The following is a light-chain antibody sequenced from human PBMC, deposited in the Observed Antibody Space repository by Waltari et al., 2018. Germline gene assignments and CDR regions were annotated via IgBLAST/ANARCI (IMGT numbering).Light chain of an antibody. J-gene: IGLJ3*02. CDR2: DVS. Sequence: QSALTQPASVSGSPGQSITISCTGTSSDVGAYNYVSWYQQHPGKVPKLIIYDVSHRPPGVSFRCSGSNSDNTAALTISGLQAEDEADYYCISYTTSDTMMFGGGTKLTVL. V-gene: IGLV2-14*03. CDR1: SSDVGAYNY. CDR3: ISYTTSDTMM.